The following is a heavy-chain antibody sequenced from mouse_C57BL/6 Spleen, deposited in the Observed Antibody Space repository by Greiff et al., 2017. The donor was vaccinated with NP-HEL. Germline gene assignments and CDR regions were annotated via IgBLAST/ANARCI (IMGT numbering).Heavy chain of an antibody. Sequence: QVQLQQSGPELVKPGASVKISCKASGYAFSSSWMNWVKQRPGKGLEWIGRIYPGDGDTTYNGKFKGKATLTADKSSSTAYMQLSSLTSEDSAVYFCAKGRAWYFDVWGTGTTVTVSS. CDR1: GYAFSSSW. CDR3: AKGRAWYFDV. CDR2: IYPGDGDT. J-gene: IGHJ1*03. V-gene: IGHV1-82*01. D-gene: IGHD3-3*01.